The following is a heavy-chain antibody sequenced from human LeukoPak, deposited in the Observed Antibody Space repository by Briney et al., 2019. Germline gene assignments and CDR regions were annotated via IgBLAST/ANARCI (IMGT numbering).Heavy chain of an antibody. D-gene: IGHD3-10*01. CDR2: ISDSGGST. Sequence: PGGSLRLSCAASGFTFSNYAMSWVRQAPGKGLEWVSGISDSGGSTYYADSVKGRFTISRDNSKNTLHLQMNSLRAEDTAAYYCARDETMVRGGPRPYWGQGTLVTISS. V-gene: IGHV3-23*01. CDR3: ARDETMVRGGPRPY. CDR1: GFTFSNYA. J-gene: IGHJ4*02.